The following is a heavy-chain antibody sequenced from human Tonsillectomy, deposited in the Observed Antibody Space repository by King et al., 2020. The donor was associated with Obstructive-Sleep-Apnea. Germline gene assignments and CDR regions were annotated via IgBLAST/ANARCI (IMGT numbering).Heavy chain of an antibody. D-gene: IGHD6-13*01. CDR1: GVSITSSSYY. CDR2: IYYSGSA. Sequence: LQLQESGPGLVKPSETLSLTCTVSGVSITSSSYYWGWIRQPPGKGLEWIGSIYYSGSACYNPSLKSRVTISLDTSKNQFSLKLNSVTAADTAVYYCARDYGVYGSSWETLNDYWGQGTLVTVSS. CDR3: ARDYGVYGSSWETLNDY. J-gene: IGHJ4*02. V-gene: IGHV4-39*07.